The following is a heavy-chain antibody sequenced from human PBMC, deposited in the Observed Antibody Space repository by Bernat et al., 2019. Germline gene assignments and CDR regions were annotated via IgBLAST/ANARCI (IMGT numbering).Heavy chain of an antibody. Sequence: QVQLQESGPGLVKPSQTLSLICTVSGGSISTGDYYWCWIRQHPGKGLEWIGYIYYSGNTYYNPSLKSRVTISVDTSKNQFSLKLSSVTAADTAVYFCARVEGAYVDFDIWGQGTMVTVSS. V-gene: IGHV4-31*03. CDR1: GGSISTGDYY. D-gene: IGHD4-17*01. J-gene: IGHJ3*02. CDR3: ARVEGAYVDFDI. CDR2: IYYSGNT.